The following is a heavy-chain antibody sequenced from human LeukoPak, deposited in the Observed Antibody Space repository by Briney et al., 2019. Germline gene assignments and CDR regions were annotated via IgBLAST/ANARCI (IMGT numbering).Heavy chain of an antibody. D-gene: IGHD4-17*01. CDR1: GYTFTGYY. V-gene: IGHV1-2*02. CDR3: ARSGDYVGDWFDP. J-gene: IGHJ5*02. CDR2: INPNSGGT. Sequence: ASVKVSRKASGYTFTGYYMHWVRQAPGQGLEWMGWINPNSGGTNYAQKFQGRVTMTRDTSISTAYMELSRLRSDDTAVYYCARSGDYVGDWFDPWGQGTLVTVSS.